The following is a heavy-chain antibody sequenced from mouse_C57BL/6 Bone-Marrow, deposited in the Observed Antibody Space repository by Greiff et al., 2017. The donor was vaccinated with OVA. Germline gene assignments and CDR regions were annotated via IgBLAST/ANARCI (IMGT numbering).Heavy chain of an antibody. J-gene: IGHJ4*01. CDR1: GFNIKDDY. D-gene: IGHD1-1*01. CDR3: TTSLITTVVAPNAMDY. Sequence: VQLKQSGAELVRPGASVKLSCTASGFNIKDDYMHWVKQRPEQGLEWIGWIDPENGDTEYASKFQGKATITADTSSNTAYLQLSSLTSEDTAVYYCTTSLITTVVAPNAMDYWGQGTSVTVSS. V-gene: IGHV14-4*01. CDR2: IDPENGDT.